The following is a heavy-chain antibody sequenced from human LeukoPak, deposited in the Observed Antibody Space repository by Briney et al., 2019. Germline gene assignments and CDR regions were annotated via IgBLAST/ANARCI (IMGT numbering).Heavy chain of an antibody. Sequence: SETLSLTCTVSGYSITSGYYWGWIRQPPGKGLEWIGSIYHSGSTYYNPSLKSRVTMSVDTSKNQVSLQLSSVTAADTAVYYCARAYHSSWYLNLFDPWGQGTLVTVSS. D-gene: IGHD6-13*01. J-gene: IGHJ5*02. CDR2: IYHSGST. V-gene: IGHV4-38-2*02. CDR1: GYSITSGYY. CDR3: ARAYHSSWYLNLFDP.